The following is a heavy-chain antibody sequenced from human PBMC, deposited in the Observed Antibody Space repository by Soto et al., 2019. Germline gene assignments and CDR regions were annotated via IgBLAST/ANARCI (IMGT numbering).Heavy chain of an antibody. V-gene: IGHV4-38-2*01. CDR1: GFLISSGNY. Sequence: PSETLSLTCAVSGFLISSGNYWGWIRKPPGKGLEWIGSIFHGGNTYYNPSLKSRVTISVDMSKNQFSLKLNSVTAADTAVYYCARARWYDAFDVWGQGTVVTVS. J-gene: IGHJ3*01. CDR3: ARARWYDAFDV. CDR2: IFHGGNT. D-gene: IGHD2-15*01.